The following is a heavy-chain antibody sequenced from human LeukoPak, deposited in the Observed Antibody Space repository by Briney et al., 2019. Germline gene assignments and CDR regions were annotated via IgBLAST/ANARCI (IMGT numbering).Heavy chain of an antibody. V-gene: IGHV3-53*01. CDR3: TTDILWFGEYDY. J-gene: IGHJ4*02. CDR2: IYSGGST. CDR1: GFTVSSNY. D-gene: IGHD3-10*01. Sequence: PGGSLRLSCAASGFTVSSNYMSWVRQAPGKGLEWVSVIYSGGSTYYADSVKGRFTISRDNSKNTLYLQMNSLRAEDTAVYYCTTDILWFGEYDYWGQGTLVTVSS.